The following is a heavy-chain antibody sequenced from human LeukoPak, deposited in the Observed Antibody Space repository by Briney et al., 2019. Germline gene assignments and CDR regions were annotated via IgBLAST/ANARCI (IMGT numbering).Heavy chain of an antibody. CDR1: GFTFSNYA. Sequence: PTGGSLRLSCAASGFTFSNYAMSWVRQAPGKRLEWVSTFSGGLDTTYHADSVKGRFTISRDNSKNTLFLQMNSLRAEDTAVYYCARARSDPMTTVVFDYWGQGTLVTVSS. J-gene: IGHJ4*02. D-gene: IGHD4-23*01. V-gene: IGHV3-23*01. CDR2: FSGGLDTT. CDR3: ARARSDPMTTVVFDY.